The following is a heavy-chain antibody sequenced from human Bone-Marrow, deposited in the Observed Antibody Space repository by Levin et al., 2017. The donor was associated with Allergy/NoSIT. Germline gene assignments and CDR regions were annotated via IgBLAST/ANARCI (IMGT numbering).Heavy chain of an antibody. CDR2: IWYDGSNK. V-gene: IGHV3-33*01. D-gene: IGHD6-19*01. CDR1: GFTFSSYG. CDR3: ARVGDYHNSSGWSNFDY. J-gene: IGHJ4*02. Sequence: HPGGSLRLSCAASGFTFSSYGMHWVRQAPGKGLEWVAVIWYDGSNKYYADSVKGRFTISRDNSKNTLYLQMNSLRAEDTAVYYCARVGDYHNSSGWSNFDYWGQGTLVTVSS.